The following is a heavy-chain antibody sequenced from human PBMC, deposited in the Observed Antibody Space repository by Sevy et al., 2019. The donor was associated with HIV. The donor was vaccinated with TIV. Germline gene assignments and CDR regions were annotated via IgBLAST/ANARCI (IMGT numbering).Heavy chain of an antibody. J-gene: IGHJ6*02. CDR2: IYSDGRT. Sequence: GGSLRLSCAASGLSVSDNYMNWVRQAPGKGLELVSVIYSDGRTYYPDSVKGRFSISRDNSKNTLYLHMKSLRPEDTAVYYCARDRYYDASGYDYYYYGMDVWGQGTTVTVSS. CDR1: GLSVSDNY. D-gene: IGHD3-22*01. CDR3: ARDRYYDASGYDYYYYGMDV. V-gene: IGHV3-66*01.